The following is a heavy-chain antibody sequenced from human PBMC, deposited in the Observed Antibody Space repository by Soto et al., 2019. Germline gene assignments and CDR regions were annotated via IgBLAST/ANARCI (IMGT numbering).Heavy chain of an antibody. CDR2: IISGGSRV. CDR1: VFMFSHDW. J-gene: IGHJ6*02. CDR3: ARERTSKGGLDV. V-gene: IGHV3-74*01. Sequence: PWWSLRLSCAASVFMFSHDWMNWVRQGPGKGLEWIARIISGGSRVTYADSVEGRFTITRDNAKNMLFLEMHSLTVEDTAVYYCARERTSKGGLDVWGQGTTVTVSS.